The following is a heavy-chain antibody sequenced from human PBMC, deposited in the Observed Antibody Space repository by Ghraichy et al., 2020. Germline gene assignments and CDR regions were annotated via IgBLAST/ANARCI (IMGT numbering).Heavy chain of an antibody. CDR1: GGSVSSGNYY. Sequence: SETRSLTCNVSGGSVSSGNYYWSWIRQPPGKGLEWLGYIYYSGSTNYNPSLKSRVTISVDTSKNQFSLKLSSVTAADTALYYCARERDSIVGAVFDYWGQGTLVTVSS. CDR3: ARERDSIVGAVFDY. D-gene: IGHD1-26*01. J-gene: IGHJ4*01. V-gene: IGHV4-61*01. CDR2: IYYSGST.